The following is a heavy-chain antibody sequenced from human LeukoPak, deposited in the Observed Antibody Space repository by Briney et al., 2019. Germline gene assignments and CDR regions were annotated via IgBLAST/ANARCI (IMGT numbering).Heavy chain of an antibody. CDR3: AREYFETPNQLDY. Sequence: GGSLRLSCAASGFTFSSYSMNWVRQAPGKGLEWVSSISSSGSYIYYADSVKGRFTISRDNAKNSLYLQMNSLRAEDTALYYCAREYFETPNQLDYWGQGALVTVSS. J-gene: IGHJ4*02. D-gene: IGHD3-9*01. CDR1: GFTFSSYS. CDR2: ISSSGSYI. V-gene: IGHV3-21*04.